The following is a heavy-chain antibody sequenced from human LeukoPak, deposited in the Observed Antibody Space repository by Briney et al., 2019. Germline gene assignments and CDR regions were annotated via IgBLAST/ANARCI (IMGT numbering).Heavy chain of an antibody. Sequence: PSETLSLTCAVYGGSFSGYYWSWVRQPPGKGLEWIGEINHSGSTNYNPSLKSRVTISVDTYKNQFSLKLSSVTAADTAVYYCARQMWSVNWFDPWGQGTLVNVSS. V-gene: IGHV4-34*01. J-gene: IGHJ5*02. CDR2: INHSGST. CDR1: GGSFSGYY. CDR3: ARQMWSVNWFDP. D-gene: IGHD2-21*01.